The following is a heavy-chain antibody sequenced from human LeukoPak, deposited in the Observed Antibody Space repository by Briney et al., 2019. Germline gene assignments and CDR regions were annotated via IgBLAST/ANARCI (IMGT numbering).Heavy chain of an antibody. CDR1: GYTFTYYY. D-gene: IGHD3-16*01. V-gene: IGHV1-46*01. Sequence: ASVKVSCKASGYTFTYYYMRWVRQAPGQGLEWMGIINPSGGSTTYAQKFQGRVTMTRDTSTSTVYMELSRLRSEDTAVYYCARVWFGAFDTWGQGTLVTVS. CDR2: INPSGGST. CDR3: ARVWFGAFDT. J-gene: IGHJ3*02.